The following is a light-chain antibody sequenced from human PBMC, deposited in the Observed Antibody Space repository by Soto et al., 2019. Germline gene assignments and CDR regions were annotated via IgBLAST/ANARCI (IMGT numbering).Light chain of an antibody. J-gene: IGLJ2*01. V-gene: IGLV2-23*01. CDR3: SSYAGGSPAVV. CDR2: EGS. Sequence: QSVLTQPASVSGSPGQSITISCTGISSVVDNYNLVSWYQQYPGKAPKLMIYEGSKRPSGVSNRFSGFKSGNTASLTISGLQAEDEADYYCSSYAGGSPAVVFGGGTKLTVL. CDR1: SSVVDNYNL.